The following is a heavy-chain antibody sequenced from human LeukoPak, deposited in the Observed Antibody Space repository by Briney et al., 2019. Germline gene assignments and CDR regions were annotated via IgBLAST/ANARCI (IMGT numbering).Heavy chain of an antibody. D-gene: IGHD2-2*01. Sequence: GGSLRLSCAASGFTFSSYGMHWVRQAPGKGLKWVAVIWHDGSNKYYADSVKGRFTISRDNSKNTLYLQMNSLRAQDTAVYYCATDLDLNHQPMHYFDYWGQGTPVTVSS. V-gene: IGHV3-33*01. J-gene: IGHJ4*02. CDR1: GFTFSSYG. CDR3: ATDLDLNHQPMHYFDY. CDR2: IWHDGSNK.